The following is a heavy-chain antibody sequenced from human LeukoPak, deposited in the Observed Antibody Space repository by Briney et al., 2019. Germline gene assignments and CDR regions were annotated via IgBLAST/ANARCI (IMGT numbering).Heavy chain of an antibody. D-gene: IGHD2/OR15-2a*01. V-gene: IGHV4-34*01. J-gene: IGHJ6*04. CDR3: ARASSIGFV. CDR2: INHSGST. CDR1: GGSFSGYY. Sequence: SEALSLTCAGCGGSFSGYYWSWIRPPPGKGLEWIGEINHSGSTNYNPSLKSRVTISVDTSKNQFSLKLSSVTAADTAVYYCARASSIGFVWGKGTTVTVSS.